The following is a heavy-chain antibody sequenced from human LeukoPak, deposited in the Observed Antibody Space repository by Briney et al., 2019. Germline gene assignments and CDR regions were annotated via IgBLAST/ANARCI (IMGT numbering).Heavy chain of an antibody. J-gene: IGHJ6*02. Sequence: PGGSLGLSCAASGFTFSSYAMHWVRQAPGKGLEWVAVISYDGSNKYYADSVKGRFTISRDNSKNTLYLQMNSLRAEDTAVYYCARDQTYSSSSYYYYGMDVWGQGTTVTVSS. D-gene: IGHD6-6*01. CDR2: ISYDGSNK. CDR3: ARDQTYSSSSYYYYGMDV. V-gene: IGHV3-30-3*01. CDR1: GFTFSSYA.